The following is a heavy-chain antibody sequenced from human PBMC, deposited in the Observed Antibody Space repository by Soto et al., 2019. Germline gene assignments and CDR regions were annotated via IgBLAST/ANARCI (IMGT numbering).Heavy chain of an antibody. CDR1: GFTFRNYA. Sequence: GGSLRLSCAASGFTFRNYAMSWVRQSPGKGLEWVAAISGSGSDTYYADSVKGRFTISRDNSKNTLYVQLTSVRAEDSAIYYCAKEKSSDSNFDYWGQGTTVTVSS. CDR2: ISGSGSDT. D-gene: IGHD6-6*01. J-gene: IGHJ4*02. CDR3: AKEKSSDSNFDY. V-gene: IGHV3-23*01.